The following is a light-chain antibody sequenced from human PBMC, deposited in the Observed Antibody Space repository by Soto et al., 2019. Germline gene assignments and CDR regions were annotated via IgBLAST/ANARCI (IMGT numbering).Light chain of an antibody. V-gene: IGLV2-14*01. Sequence: QSALTQPASVSGSPGQSITISCTGTSSDVGGYNYVSWYQQYPGKAPKLMIYDVSNRPSGVSNRFSGSKSGNTASLTISGLQADDEADYYCCSYTSSSTLGVFGGGTTLTVL. CDR1: SSDVGGYNY. CDR3: CSYTSSSTLGV. CDR2: DVS. J-gene: IGLJ3*02.